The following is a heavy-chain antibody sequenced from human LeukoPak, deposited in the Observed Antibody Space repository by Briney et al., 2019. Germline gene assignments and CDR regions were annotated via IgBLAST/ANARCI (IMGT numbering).Heavy chain of an antibody. CDR1: GFTLSSYW. CDR2: INSDGSST. D-gene: IGHD6-19*01. CDR3: ARDRYSSGWTGTLNY. V-gene: IGHV3-74*01. Sequence: HSGGSLRLSCAASGFTLSSYWMHWVRQAPGKGLVWVSRINSDGSSTSYADSVKGRFTISRDNAKNTLYLQMNSLRVEDTAMYYCARDRYSSGWTGTLNYWGQGTLVTVSS. J-gene: IGHJ4*02.